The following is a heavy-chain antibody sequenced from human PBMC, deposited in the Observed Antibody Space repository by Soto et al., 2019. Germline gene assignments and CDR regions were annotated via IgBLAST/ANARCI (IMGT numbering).Heavy chain of an antibody. CDR2: IIPLVGTT. Sequence: QVQLVQSGAEVKKPGSSVKVSCKAFGGTFSSYAISWVRQAPGQGLEWMGGIIPLVGTTNYAPKFQGRVAITADERARTAYMDLSSLKSVDTAVYYCATNSRASYHFDYWGQGTLVTVYS. J-gene: IGHJ4*02. CDR1: GGTFSSYA. V-gene: IGHV1-69*01. CDR3: ATNSRASYHFDY. D-gene: IGHD3-16*02.